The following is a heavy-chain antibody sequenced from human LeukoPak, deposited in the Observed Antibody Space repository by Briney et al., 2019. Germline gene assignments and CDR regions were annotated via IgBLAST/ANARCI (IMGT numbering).Heavy chain of an antibody. CDR3: ARVGSTYYYASSGYHNWFDP. J-gene: IGHJ5*02. CDR2: IYYSGST. V-gene: IGHV4-59*01. Sequence: SETLSLTCTVSVGSISSYYWSWIRQPPGRGLEWIGYIYYSGSTNYNPSLKSRVTISVDTSMNQFSLKLSSVTPADTAVYYCARVGSTYYYASSGYHNWFDPWGQGTLVTVSS. CDR1: VGSISSYY. D-gene: IGHD3-22*01.